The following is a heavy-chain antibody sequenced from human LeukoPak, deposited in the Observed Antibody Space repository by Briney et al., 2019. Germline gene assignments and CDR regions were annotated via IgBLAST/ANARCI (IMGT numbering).Heavy chain of an antibody. V-gene: IGHV4-34*01. D-gene: IGHD2-2*01. Sequence: SETLSLTCAVYGGSFSGYYWSWIREPPGTGLEWIGEINHSGSTNYNPSLKSRGTISVDTSKHQCSLKLSSVTAADTAVYYGARGVTYDQHYGGQGTLVTVSS. J-gene: IGHJ4*02. CDR1: GGSFSGYY. CDR2: INHSGST. CDR3: ARGVTYDQHY.